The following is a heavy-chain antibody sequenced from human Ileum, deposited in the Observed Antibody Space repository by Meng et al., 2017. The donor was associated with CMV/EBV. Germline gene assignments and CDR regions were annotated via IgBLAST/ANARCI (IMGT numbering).Heavy chain of an antibody. CDR1: VSISSGVYY. V-gene: IGHV4-30-4*01. CDR3: ARHYYDTSGYYYVLDY. CDR2: IYHSGNT. Sequence: VSISSGVYYWSWIRQPPGKGLEWIGYIYHSGNTYYKPSRKSRVTISVDTSKNQFSLNLTSVTAADTAVYYCARHYYDTSGYYYVLDYWGQGTLVTVSS. D-gene: IGHD3-22*01. J-gene: IGHJ4*02.